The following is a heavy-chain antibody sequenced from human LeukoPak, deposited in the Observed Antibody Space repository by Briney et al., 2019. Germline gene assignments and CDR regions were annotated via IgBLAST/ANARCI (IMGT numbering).Heavy chain of an antibody. V-gene: IGHV3-20*04. CDR2: INWNGGST. Sequence: GGSLRLSCAASGFTFDDYGMSWVRQAPGKRLEWVSGINWNGGSTGYADSVKGRFTISRDNAKNSLYLQMNSLRAEDTALYYCASGRHCSGGSCYSFDYWGQGTLVTVSS. CDR1: GFTFDDYG. D-gene: IGHD2-15*01. CDR3: ASGRHCSGGSCYSFDY. J-gene: IGHJ4*02.